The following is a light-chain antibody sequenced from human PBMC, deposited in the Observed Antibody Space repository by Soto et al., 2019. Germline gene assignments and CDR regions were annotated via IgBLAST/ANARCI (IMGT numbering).Light chain of an antibody. CDR2: KAS. CDR1: QSISGW. CDR3: HQYNSSPWT. Sequence: DIQMTQSPSTVSASVGDRVTIACRASQSISGWLAWYQQKPGKAPKLLIYKASSLKSGVPSRFSGSGSGTEFTLPISSLQPDDFATYYCHQYNSSPWTFGQGTKVEV. V-gene: IGKV1-5*03. J-gene: IGKJ1*01.